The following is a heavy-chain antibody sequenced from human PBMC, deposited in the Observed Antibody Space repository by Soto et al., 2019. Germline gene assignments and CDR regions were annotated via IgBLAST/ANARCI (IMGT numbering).Heavy chain of an antibody. CDR3: ARIVGIRNSIGQRYYFDY. J-gene: IGHJ4*02. V-gene: IGHV4-39*01. Sequence: QLQLQESGPGLVKPSETLSLTCTVSGGSVSSTSYYWGWIRQPPGKGLEWIGSIYYSGSTYYNPYLESRVTISVDTSKNQFSLKLSSVTAADTDVYYCARIVGIRNSIGQRYYFDYWGQGTLVTVSS. D-gene: IGHD6-19*01. CDR2: IYYSGST. CDR1: GGSVSSTSYY.